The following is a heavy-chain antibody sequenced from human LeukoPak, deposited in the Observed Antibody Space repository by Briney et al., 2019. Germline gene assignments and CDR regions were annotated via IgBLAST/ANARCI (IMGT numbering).Heavy chain of an antibody. CDR1: GFTFSSYG. J-gene: IGHJ4*02. CDR2: ISYDGSNK. Sequence: GGSLRLSCAASGFTFSSYGMHWVRQAPGKGLEWVAVISYDGSNKYYADSVKGRFTISRDNSKNTLYLQMNSLRSEDTAVYYCAKVGAQLNWGQGTLVTVSS. D-gene: IGHD1-26*01. V-gene: IGHV3-30*18. CDR3: AKVGAQLN.